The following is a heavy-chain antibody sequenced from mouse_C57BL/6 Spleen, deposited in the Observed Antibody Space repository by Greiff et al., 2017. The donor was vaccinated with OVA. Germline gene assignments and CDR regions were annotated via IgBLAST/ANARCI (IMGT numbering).Heavy chain of an antibody. CDR1: GFTFSDYG. CDR3: ARPGLLLREDYVDY. D-gene: IGHD1-1*01. J-gene: IGHJ2*01. CDR2: ISSGSSTI. Sequence: EVQRVESGGGLVKPGGSLTLSCAASGFTFSDYGMHWVRQAPEKGLEWVAYISSGSSTIYYDDTVKGRFTISRDNAKDTLFLQMTSLRSEDTAMDYCARPGLLLREDYVDYWGQGTTLTVSS. V-gene: IGHV5-17*01.